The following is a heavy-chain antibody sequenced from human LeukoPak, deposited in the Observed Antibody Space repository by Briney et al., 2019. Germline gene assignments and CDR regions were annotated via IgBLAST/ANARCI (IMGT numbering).Heavy chain of an antibody. CDR3: ARGYCRGTSCNRYTFDM. V-gene: IGHV4-59*01. D-gene: IGHD2-2*01. J-gene: IGHJ3*02. CDR1: DGSISSYY. CDR2: IYYSGST. Sequence: SETLSLTCTVSDGSISSYYWGWIRQSPGKGLEWIGYIYYSGSTNYNPSLKSRVTISVDTSKNQFSLKLSSVTAADTAVYYCARGYCRGTSCNRYTFDMWGQGTMVTVSS.